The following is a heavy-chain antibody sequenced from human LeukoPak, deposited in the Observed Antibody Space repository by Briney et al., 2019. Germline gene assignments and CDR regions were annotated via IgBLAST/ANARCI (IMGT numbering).Heavy chain of an antibody. CDR3: ARAPMVRGHFDY. CDR1: GGSFSGYY. V-gene: IGHV4-34*01. CDR2: INHSGST. J-gene: IGHJ4*02. Sequence: SETLSLTCAVYGGSFSGYYWSWIRQPPGKGLEWIGEINHSGSTNYNPSLKSRVTISVDTSKNQFSLKLSSVTAADTAVYYCARAPMVRGHFDYWGQGTLVTVSS. D-gene: IGHD3-10*01.